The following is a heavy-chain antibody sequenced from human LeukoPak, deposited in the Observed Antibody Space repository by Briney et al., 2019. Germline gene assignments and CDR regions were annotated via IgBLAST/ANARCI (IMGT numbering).Heavy chain of an antibody. J-gene: IGHJ4*02. Sequence: GGSLRLSCASSGFTFSNHCMHWLGQPPGKGRVWVSRICSDGTKYYADSVKGQFTISRDDAKNTPSLQMNSLRAEDTAVYYCAREVEVGLGFDYWGQGSLVTVSS. CDR3: AREVEVGLGFDY. CDR1: GFTFSNHC. CDR2: ICSDGTK. D-gene: IGHD3-22*01. V-gene: IGHV3-74*01.